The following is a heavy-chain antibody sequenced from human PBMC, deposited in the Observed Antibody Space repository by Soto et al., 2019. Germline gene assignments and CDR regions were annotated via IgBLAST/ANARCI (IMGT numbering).Heavy chain of an antibody. Sequence: GGSLRLSCAASGFTFSSYGMHWVRQAPGKGLEWVAVIWYDGSNKYYADSVKGRFTIPRDNSKNTLYLQMNSLRAEDTAVYYCARDFDIATPGWYFDLWGRGALVTVSS. D-gene: IGHD1-26*01. CDR3: ARDFDIATPGWYFDL. CDR2: IWYDGSNK. CDR1: GFTFSSYG. V-gene: IGHV3-33*01. J-gene: IGHJ2*01.